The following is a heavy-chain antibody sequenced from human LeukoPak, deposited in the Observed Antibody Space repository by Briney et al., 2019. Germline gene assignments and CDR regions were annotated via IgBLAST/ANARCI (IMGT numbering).Heavy chain of an antibody. CDR1: GGSVSSGSYY. J-gene: IGHJ4*02. CDR2: IYYSGST. V-gene: IGHV4-61*01. D-gene: IGHD3-9*01. Sequence: SETLSLTCTVSGGSVSSGSYYWSSIRQPPGKGLEWIGYIYYSGSTNYNPSLKSRVTISVDTSKNQFSLKLSSVTAADTAVYYCARGDDILTGYYPFDHWGQGTLVTVSS. CDR3: ARGDDILTGYYPFDH.